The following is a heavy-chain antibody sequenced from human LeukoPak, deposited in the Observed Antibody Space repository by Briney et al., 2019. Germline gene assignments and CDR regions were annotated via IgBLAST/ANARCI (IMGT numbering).Heavy chain of an antibody. CDR2: INYSGST. CDR3: ARKNIPSPRIRYSSDWNGRAFDY. D-gene: IGHD6-25*01. Sequence: ASETLSLTCAVYDGSFSGYYWSWIRQPPGKGLEWIGEINYSGSTNYNPSLKSRVTISVDKSKNQFSLKLSSVTAADTAVYSCARKNIPSPRIRYSSDWNGRAFDYWGQGTLVTVSS. V-gene: IGHV4-34*01. CDR1: DGSFSGYY. J-gene: IGHJ4*02.